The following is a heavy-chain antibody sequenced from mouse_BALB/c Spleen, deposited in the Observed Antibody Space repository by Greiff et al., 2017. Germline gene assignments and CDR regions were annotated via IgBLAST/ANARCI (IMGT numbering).Heavy chain of an antibody. V-gene: IGHV5-6-3*01. D-gene: IGHD2-2*01. CDR3: ARIYYGYDEGAMDY. CDR2: INSNGGST. CDR1: GFTFSSYA. J-gene: IGHJ4*01. Sequence: EVMLVESGGGLVKPGGSLKLSCAASGFTFSSYAMSWVRQTPEKRLELVATINSNGGSTYYPDSVKGRFTISRDNAKNTLYLQMSSLKSEDTAMYYCARIYYGYDEGAMDYWGQGTSVTVSS.